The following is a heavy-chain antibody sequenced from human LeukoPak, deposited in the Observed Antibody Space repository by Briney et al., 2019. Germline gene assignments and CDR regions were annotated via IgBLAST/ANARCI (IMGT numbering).Heavy chain of an antibody. V-gene: IGHV1-18*01. D-gene: IGHD2-15*01. J-gene: IGHJ4*02. CDR1: GYTFTSYG. CDR3: ARGRLGFCGGGSCSDFDY. Sequence: ASVKVSCKASGYTFTSYGISWVRQAPGQGLEWMGWISAYNGNTNYAQKLQGRVTMTTDTSTSTAYMELRSLRSDDTAVYYCARGRLGFCGGGSCSDFDYWGQGTLVTASS. CDR2: ISAYNGNT.